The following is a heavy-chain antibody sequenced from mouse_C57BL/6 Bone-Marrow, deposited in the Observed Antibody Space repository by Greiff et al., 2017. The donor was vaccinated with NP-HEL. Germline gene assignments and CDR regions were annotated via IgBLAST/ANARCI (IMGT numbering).Heavy chain of an antibody. CDR1: GYTFTRYC. CDR2: INPSSGYT. CDR3: EIPFAY. Sequence: VQLQQSGAELAKPGASVKLSCKASGYTFTRYCMHWVKQRPGQGLEWIEYINPSSGYTKYNQTFKDKSTLTADKSSSTAYMQLSSLTYEDSAVYYCEIPFAYWGKGTLVTVSA. V-gene: IGHV1-7*01. J-gene: IGHJ3*01.